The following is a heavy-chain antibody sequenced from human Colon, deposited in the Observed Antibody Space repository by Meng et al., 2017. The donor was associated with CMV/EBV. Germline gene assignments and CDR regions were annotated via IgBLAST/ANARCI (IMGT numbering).Heavy chain of an antibody. CDR3: ANAGRFGESLGDY. D-gene: IGHD3-10*01. Sequence: VSCGSVISGGYYWSWIRQQPGKGLEWIGYIYYTGSSFYNPSLKSRVTISVDTSKNQFSLNLSSVTAADTAVYYCANAGRFGESLGDYWGQGILVTVSS. CDR1: CGSVISGGYY. J-gene: IGHJ4*02. CDR2: IYYTGSS. V-gene: IGHV4-31*02.